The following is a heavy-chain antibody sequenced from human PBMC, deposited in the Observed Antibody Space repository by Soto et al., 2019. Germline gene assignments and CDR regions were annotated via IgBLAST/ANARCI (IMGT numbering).Heavy chain of an antibody. CDR1: GFTFSSYW. J-gene: IGHJ6*02. Sequence: PGGSLRLSCAASGFTFSSYWMSWVRQAPGKGLEWVANIKQDGSEKYYVDSVKGRFTISRDNAKNSLYLQMNSLRAEDTAVYYCARDGVLEWLSSYYGMDVWGQGTTVTVSS. CDR2: IKQDGSEK. V-gene: IGHV3-7*01. CDR3: ARDGVLEWLSSYYGMDV. D-gene: IGHD3-3*01.